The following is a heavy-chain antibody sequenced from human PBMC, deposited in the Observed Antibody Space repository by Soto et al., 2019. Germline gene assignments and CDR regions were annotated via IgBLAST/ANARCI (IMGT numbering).Heavy chain of an antibody. Sequence: GLEWMGTITPSKGKTTYAQKFQGRVTMTTDTSTSTVYMELTSLRSEDTAVYYCARGGHVVVVTAAFDYWGQGTLVTVSS. J-gene: IGHJ4*02. V-gene: IGHV1-46*01. CDR2: ITPSKGKT. D-gene: IGHD2-21*02. CDR3: ARGGHVVVVTAAFDY.